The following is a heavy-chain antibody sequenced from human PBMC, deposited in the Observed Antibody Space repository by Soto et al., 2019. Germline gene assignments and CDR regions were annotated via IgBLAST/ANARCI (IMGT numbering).Heavy chain of an antibody. CDR2: ISYDGSNK. D-gene: IGHD3-22*01. V-gene: IGHV3-30-3*01. J-gene: IGHJ4*02. CDR1: GFTFSSYA. CDR3: ARDWADSSGYLAF. Sequence: QVQLVESGGGVVQPGRSLRLSCAASGFTFSSYAMHWVRQAPGKGLEWVAVISYDGSNKYYADSVKGRFTISRDNSKNTLYLQVNSLRAEDTAVYYCARDWADSSGYLAFWGQGTLVTVSS.